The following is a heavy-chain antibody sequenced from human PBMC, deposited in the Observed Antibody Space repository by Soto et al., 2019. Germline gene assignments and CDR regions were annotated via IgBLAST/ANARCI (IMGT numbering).Heavy chain of an antibody. CDR1: GFTFSSYG. J-gene: IGHJ6*03. V-gene: IGHV3-33*01. CDR3: ARGVGNFYYYMDV. D-gene: IGHD1-26*01. Sequence: QVQLVESGGGVVQPGTSLRLSCAASGFTFSSYGMHWVRQSPGKGLEWVALIWYDGSNKNYADSVKGRFTISRDNSRNTLYLQVNSVRAEDMAVYYCARGVGNFYYYMDVWGKGTTVTVSS. CDR2: IWYDGSNK.